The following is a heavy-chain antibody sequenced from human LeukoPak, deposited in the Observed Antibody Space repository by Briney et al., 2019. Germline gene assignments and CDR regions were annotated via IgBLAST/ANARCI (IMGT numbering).Heavy chain of an antibody. Sequence: GGSLRLSCAVSGFTFSSYEMNWVRQAPGKGLEWVSYISSSGSTICYADSVKGRFTISRDNARNSLYLQMNSLRAEDTAAYYCATDYRYYYDNPYFDYWGQGTLVTVSS. CDR2: ISSSGSTI. CDR1: GFTFSSYE. V-gene: IGHV3-48*03. D-gene: IGHD3-22*01. J-gene: IGHJ4*02. CDR3: ATDYRYYYDNPYFDY.